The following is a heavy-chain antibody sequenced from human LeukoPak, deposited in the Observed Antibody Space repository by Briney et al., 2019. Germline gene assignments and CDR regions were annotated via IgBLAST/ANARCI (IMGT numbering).Heavy chain of an antibody. CDR1: GGSISSSSYY. V-gene: IGHV4-39*07. CDR2: IYYSGST. CDR3: ARDITGTTSGDYYFDY. D-gene: IGHD1-20*01. J-gene: IGHJ4*02. Sequence: SETLSLTCTVSGGSISSSSYYWGWIRQPPGKGLEWIESIYYSGSTYYNPSLKSRVTISVDTSKNQFSLKLSSVTAADTAVYYCARDITGTTSGDYYFDYWGQGTLVTVSS.